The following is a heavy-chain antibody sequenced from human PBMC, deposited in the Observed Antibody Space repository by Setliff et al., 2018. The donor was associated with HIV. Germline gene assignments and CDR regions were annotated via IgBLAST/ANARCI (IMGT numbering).Heavy chain of an antibody. CDR1: GGSIRSSSYY. CDR2: IYYSGST. Sequence: PSETLSLTCTVSGGSIRSSSYYWGWIRQPPGKGLEWIGSIYYSGSTYYNSSLRGRVTISGDTSKKQFSLKLSSVTAADTAVYYCVIRSRLGGSSNYFDYWGQGTLVTVSS. CDR3: VIRSRLGGSSNYFDY. J-gene: IGHJ4*02. V-gene: IGHV4-39*07. D-gene: IGHD3-16*01.